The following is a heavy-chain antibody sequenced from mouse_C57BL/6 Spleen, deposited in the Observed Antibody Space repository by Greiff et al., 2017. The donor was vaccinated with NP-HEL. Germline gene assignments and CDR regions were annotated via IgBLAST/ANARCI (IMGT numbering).Heavy chain of an antibody. CDR2: IDPSDSYT. V-gene: IGHV1-69*01. CDR3: ARTARYYDYGPWFAY. Sequence: QVQLQQSGAELVMPGASVKLSCKASGYTFTSYWMHWVKQRPGQGLEWIGEIDPSDSYTNYNQKFKGKSTLTVDKSSSTAYMQLSSLTSEDSAVYYCARTARYYDYGPWFAYWGQGTLVTVSA. D-gene: IGHD2-4*01. J-gene: IGHJ3*01. CDR1: GYTFTSYW.